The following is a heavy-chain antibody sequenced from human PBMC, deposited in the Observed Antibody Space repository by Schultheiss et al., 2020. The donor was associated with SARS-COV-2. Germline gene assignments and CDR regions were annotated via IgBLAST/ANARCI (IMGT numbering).Heavy chain of an antibody. CDR2: IYSGGST. CDR1: GFTVSSNY. Sequence: GGSLRLSCAASGFTVSSNYMSWVRQAPGKGLEWVSVIYSGGSTYYADSVKGRFTISRDNAKNSLYLQMNSLRAEDTAVYYCARAPYGDPYYFDYWGQGTLVTVSS. CDR3: ARAPYGDPYYFDY. J-gene: IGHJ4*02. V-gene: IGHV3-53*01. D-gene: IGHD4-17*01.